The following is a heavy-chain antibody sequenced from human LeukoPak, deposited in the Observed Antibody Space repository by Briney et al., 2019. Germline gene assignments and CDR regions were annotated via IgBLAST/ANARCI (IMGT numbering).Heavy chain of an antibody. CDR1: GFTFSSYA. CDR2: ISSDGSNK. J-gene: IGHJ4*02. V-gene: IGHV3-30*04. D-gene: IGHD4-17*01. Sequence: GGSLRLSCAASGFTFSSYAMHWVRQAPGKGLEWVAVISSDGSNKYYADSVKGRFTISRDNSKNTLYLQINSRRVEDTAVYYCARESATGGFDYWGQGTLVTVSS. CDR3: ARESATGGFDY.